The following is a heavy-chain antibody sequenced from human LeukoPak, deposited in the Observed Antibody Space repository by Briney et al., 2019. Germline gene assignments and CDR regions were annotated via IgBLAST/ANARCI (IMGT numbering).Heavy chain of an antibody. CDR2: IKHDGSDQ. V-gene: IGHV3-7*01. CDR3: ARGIATGIDFFDP. D-gene: IGHD6-13*01. Sequence: GGSLRLSCAASGYTFSNYWLTWVRQAPGKGLEWVANIKHDGSDQYYLDSVKGRFTISRDNAKNSLYLQMNSLRAEDTAVYYCARGIATGIDFFDPWGQGTLVTVSS. CDR1: GYTFSNYW. J-gene: IGHJ5*02.